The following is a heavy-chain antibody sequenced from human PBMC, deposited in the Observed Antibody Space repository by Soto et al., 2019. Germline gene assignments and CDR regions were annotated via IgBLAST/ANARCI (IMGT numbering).Heavy chain of an antibody. CDR2: IYYSGNT. J-gene: IGHJ4*02. CDR3: AREGGESSDGLYYFDS. CDR1: GGSTSSDNY. Sequence: SETLSLTCTVSGGSTSSDNYWSWIRQPPGKGLEWIGHIYYSGNTDYNPSLKSRLAVSIDTSKNQFSLKLSSVTAADTAVYFCAREGGESSDGLYYFDSWGQGSLVTVSS. D-gene: IGHD3-16*01. V-gene: IGHV4-30-4*01.